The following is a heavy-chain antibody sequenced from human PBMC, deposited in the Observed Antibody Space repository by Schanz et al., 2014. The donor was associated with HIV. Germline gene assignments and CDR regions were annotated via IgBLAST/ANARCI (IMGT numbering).Heavy chain of an antibody. V-gene: IGHV3-21*06. D-gene: IGHD4-17*01. CDR3: VRDESTLTTGDFQD. CDR2: ISAGGVYT. Sequence: EVQLLESGGGLVKPGESLRLSCTASGFAFSRYTMSWIRQAPGKGLEWVSSISAGGVYTYYGDSMKGRFTISRDNANSSLFLQMDSLRPEDTATYYCVRDESTLTTGDFQDWGQGTLVTVSS. CDR1: GFAFSRYT. J-gene: IGHJ1*01.